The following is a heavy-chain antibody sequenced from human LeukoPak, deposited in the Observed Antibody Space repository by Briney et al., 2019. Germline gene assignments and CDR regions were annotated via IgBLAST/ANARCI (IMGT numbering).Heavy chain of an antibody. V-gene: IGHV3-23*01. J-gene: IGHJ4*02. CDR2: VSGSGAST. Sequence: GGSLRLSGAVSEFTFSSYGMNWVRQAPGKGLEWVSGVSGSGASTYYADSVKGRFTISRDNSKNTLYLQMNSLRAEDTAVYYCAKSEVVAAATPFDYWGQGTLVTVSS. CDR3: AKSEVVAAATPFDY. CDR1: EFTFSSYG. D-gene: IGHD2-15*01.